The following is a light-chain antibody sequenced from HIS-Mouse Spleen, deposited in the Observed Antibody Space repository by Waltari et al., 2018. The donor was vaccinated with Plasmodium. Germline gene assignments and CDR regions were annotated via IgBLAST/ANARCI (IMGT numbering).Light chain of an antibody. V-gene: IGKV3-15*01. J-gene: IGKJ3*01. CDR2: GAS. CDR3: QQYNNLSFT. Sequence: EIVMTQSPATLSVSPGERATLSCRASQSFSCNLAWYQQKPGQAPRLLIYGASTRATGIPARFSGSGSGTDFTLTISSLQSEDFAVYYCQQYNNLSFTFGPGTKVDIK. CDR1: QSFSCN.